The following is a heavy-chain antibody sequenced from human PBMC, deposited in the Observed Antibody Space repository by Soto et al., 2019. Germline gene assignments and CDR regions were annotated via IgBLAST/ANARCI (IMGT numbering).Heavy chain of an antibody. V-gene: IGHV4-31*03. D-gene: IGHD2-15*01. J-gene: IGHJ5*01. CDR3: VREGAGGYCLGWFDP. Sequence: QVQLQESGPGLVKPSQTLSLTCTVSGDSISRGGYYYNWIRQLPGKGLEWIGYIYHSGSTNYNPSLKRRVTITVDTAKSPWSLERRSGSAADTAVYYCVREGAGGYCLGWFDPWGQGTLVTVSS. CDR2: IYHSGST. CDR1: GDSISRGGYY.